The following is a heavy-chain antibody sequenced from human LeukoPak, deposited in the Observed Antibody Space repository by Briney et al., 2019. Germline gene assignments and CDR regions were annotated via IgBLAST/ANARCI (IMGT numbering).Heavy chain of an antibody. CDR1: GFTFSSYW. V-gene: IGHV3-7*01. J-gene: IGHJ1*01. D-gene: IGHD6-19*01. CDR3: ARGNRSGWYGYFQH. CDR2: IKQDGSEK. Sequence: PGGSLRLSCAASGFTFSSYWMSWVRQAPGKGLEWVANIKQDGSEKYYVDSVKGRFTISRDNAKNSLYLQMNSLRAEDTAVYYCARGNRSGWYGYFQHWGQGTLVTVSS.